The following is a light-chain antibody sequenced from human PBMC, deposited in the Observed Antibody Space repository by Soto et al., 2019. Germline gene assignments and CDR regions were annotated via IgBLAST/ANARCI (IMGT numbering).Light chain of an antibody. Sequence: QSALTQPPSASGSPGQSVTISCTGTSSDVGGYNYVSWYQQHPGKAPKVMIYEVSKRPSGVPDRFFGSKSGNTASLTVSGLQAEDEADYYCSSYAGSNLVFGGGTKLTVL. V-gene: IGLV2-8*01. J-gene: IGLJ2*01. CDR1: SSDVGGYNY. CDR3: SSYAGSNLV. CDR2: EVS.